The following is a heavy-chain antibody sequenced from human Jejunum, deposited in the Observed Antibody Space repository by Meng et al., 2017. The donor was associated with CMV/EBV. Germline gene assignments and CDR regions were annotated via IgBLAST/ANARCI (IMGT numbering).Heavy chain of an antibody. CDR2: VYHSWST. Sequence: SRGSSNWWSGLRQPPGKGLEWIGEVYHSWSTNYNPSLESRVTISVDKSKNQFSLKLSSVTAADTAVYYCARGNLGYCSSTSCLPDYWGQGTLVTVSS. J-gene: IGHJ4*02. D-gene: IGHD2-2*01. CDR1: SRGSSNW. V-gene: IGHV4-4*02. CDR3: ARGNLGYCSSTSCLPDY.